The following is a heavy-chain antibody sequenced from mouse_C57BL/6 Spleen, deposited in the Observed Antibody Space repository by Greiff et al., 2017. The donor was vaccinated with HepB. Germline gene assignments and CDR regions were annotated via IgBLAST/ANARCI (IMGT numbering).Heavy chain of an antibody. CDR1: GFTFSDYY. J-gene: IGHJ3*01. V-gene: IGHV5-16*01. Sequence: DVKLVESEGGLVQPGSSMKLSCTASGFTFSDYYMAWVRQVPEKGLEWVANINYDGSSTYYLDSLKSRFIISRDNAKNILYLQMSSLKSEDTATYYCANWDGAWFAYWGQGTLVTVSA. D-gene: IGHD4-1*01. CDR3: ANWDGAWFAY. CDR2: INYDGSST.